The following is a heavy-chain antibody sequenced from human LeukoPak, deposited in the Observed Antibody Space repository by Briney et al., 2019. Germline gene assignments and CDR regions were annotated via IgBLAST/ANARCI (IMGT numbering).Heavy chain of an antibody. CDR1: GYIFTSYY. Sequence: ASVKVSCKASGYIFTSYYMHWVRQAPGQGLEWMGWISTYNGNTNYAQNFQGTVTVTTDTSTSTAYMELRSLRSDDTAVYYCARAGPNGISYFFDYWGQGTLVTVSS. D-gene: IGHD1-1*01. CDR3: ARAGPNGISYFFDY. J-gene: IGHJ4*02. V-gene: IGHV1-18*04. CDR2: ISTYNGNT.